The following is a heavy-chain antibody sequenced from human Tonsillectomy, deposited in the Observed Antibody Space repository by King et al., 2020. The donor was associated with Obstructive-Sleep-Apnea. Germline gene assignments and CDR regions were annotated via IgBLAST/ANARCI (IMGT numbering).Heavy chain of an antibody. CDR3: VREVLAATEYFDS. CDR2: ISISGKII. Sequence: VQLVESGGGLVKPGGSLRLSCVASGFTFSDYFMSWVRQAPGEGLEGVSHISISGKIIFYADSVKGRFTISRDNAKKSLYLQMNSLRAEDTAVYYCVREVLAATEYFDSWGQGTLVTVSS. J-gene: IGHJ4*02. V-gene: IGHV3-11*01. CDR1: GFTFSDYF. D-gene: IGHD2-15*01.